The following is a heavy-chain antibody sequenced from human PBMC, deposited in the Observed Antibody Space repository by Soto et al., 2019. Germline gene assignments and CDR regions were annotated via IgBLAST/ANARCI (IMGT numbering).Heavy chain of an antibody. J-gene: IGHJ3*02. V-gene: IGHV1-3*01. CDR2: INAGDGHT. D-gene: IGHD3-3*02. Sequence: ASVKVSCKASAYSFTVYAIHWVRQAPGHGLEWMGWINAGDGHTKNSQTFQGRVTIARDTSANTAYMELRSLTSADTAVYYCARGGNFGSPDAFDIWGQGTMATVSS. CDR1: AYSFTVYA. CDR3: ARGGNFGSPDAFDI.